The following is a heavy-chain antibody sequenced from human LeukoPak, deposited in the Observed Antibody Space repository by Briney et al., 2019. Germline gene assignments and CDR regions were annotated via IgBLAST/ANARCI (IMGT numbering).Heavy chain of an antibody. V-gene: IGHV3-23*01. CDR1: GFTFSSYA. CDR3: AKIVRYYYDSSGYRGYFDY. J-gene: IGHJ4*02. Sequence: GGSLRLSCAASGFTFSSYAMSWARQAPGKGLEWVSAISGRGGSTYYADSVKGRFTISRDNSKNTLYLQMNSLRAEDTAVYYCAKIVRYYYDSSGYRGYFDYWGQGTLVTVSS. D-gene: IGHD3-22*01. CDR2: ISGRGGST.